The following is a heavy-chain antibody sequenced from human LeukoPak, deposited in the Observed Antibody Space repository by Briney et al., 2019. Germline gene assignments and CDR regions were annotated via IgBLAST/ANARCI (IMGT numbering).Heavy chain of an antibody. Sequence: GGSLRLSCAASGFTFSSYEMNWVRQAPGKGLEWVSYISSGGETIYYADSVKGRFTISRDNAKSSLYLQMNSLRAEDTAVYYCARQARSLEARIPYFDYWGQGTLVTVSS. CDR2: ISSGGETI. J-gene: IGHJ4*02. D-gene: IGHD3-3*01. CDR3: ARQARSLEARIPYFDY. CDR1: GFTFSSYE. V-gene: IGHV3-48*03.